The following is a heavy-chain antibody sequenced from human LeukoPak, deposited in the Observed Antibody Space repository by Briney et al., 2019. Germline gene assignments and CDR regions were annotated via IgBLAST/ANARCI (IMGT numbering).Heavy chain of an antibody. J-gene: IGHJ4*02. CDR1: GFTFSSYA. Sequence: PGGSLRLSCAASGFTFSSYAMSWVRQAPGKGLEWVSAISGSGGSTYYADSVKGRFTISRDNSKNTLYLQMNSLRAEDTAVYYCAKDGEGNTAMEKPSDYWGQGTLVTVSS. CDR3: AKDGEGNTAMEKPSDY. V-gene: IGHV3-23*01. D-gene: IGHD5-18*01. CDR2: ISGSGGST.